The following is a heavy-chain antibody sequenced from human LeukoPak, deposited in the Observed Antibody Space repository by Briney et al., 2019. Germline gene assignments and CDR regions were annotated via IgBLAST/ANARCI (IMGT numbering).Heavy chain of an antibody. Sequence: SVKVSCKASGGTFSSYAISWVRQAPGQGLEWMGGIIPIFGTANYAQKFQGRVTITTDESTSTAYMELSSLRSEDAAVYYCASSSYGDSDYFDYWGQGTLVTVSS. CDR3: ASSSYGDSDYFDY. D-gene: IGHD4-17*01. V-gene: IGHV1-69*05. CDR2: IIPIFGTA. CDR1: GGTFSSYA. J-gene: IGHJ4*02.